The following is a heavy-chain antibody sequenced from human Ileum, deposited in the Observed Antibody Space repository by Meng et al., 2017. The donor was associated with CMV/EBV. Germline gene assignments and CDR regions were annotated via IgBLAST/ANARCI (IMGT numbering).Heavy chain of an antibody. V-gene: IGHV3-13*01. CDR2: IGTAGDT. CDR3: ARKISGWSGAYDL. Sequence: GGSLRLSCAVSTFTFSNYDMHWVRQPTGRGLEWVSAIGTAGDTYYVGSVKGRFTISSENAKNSLYLQMNSLRAGDTAVYYCARKISGWSGAYDLWGQGTMVTVSS. J-gene: IGHJ3*01. D-gene: IGHD6-19*01. CDR1: TFTFSNYD.